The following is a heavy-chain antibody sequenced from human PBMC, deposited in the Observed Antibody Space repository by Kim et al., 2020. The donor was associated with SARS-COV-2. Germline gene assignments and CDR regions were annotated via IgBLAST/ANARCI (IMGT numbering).Heavy chain of an antibody. CDR2: ISWNSGSI. V-gene: IGHV3-9*01. D-gene: IGHD6-19*01. CDR3: AKDAVERGLVPEGAFDI. CDR1: GFTFDDYA. J-gene: IGHJ3*02. Sequence: GGSLRLSCAASGFTFDDYAMHWGRQAPGKGLEWVSGISWNSGSIGYADSVKGRFTISRDNAKNSLYLQMNSLRAEDTALYYCAKDAVERGLVPEGAFDIWGQGTMVTVSS.